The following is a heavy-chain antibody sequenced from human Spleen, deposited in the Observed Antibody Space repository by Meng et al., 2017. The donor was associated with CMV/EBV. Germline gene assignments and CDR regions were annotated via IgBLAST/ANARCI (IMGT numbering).Heavy chain of an antibody. J-gene: IGHJ4*02. CDR3: AREGAYSSRWYYFDY. CDR1: DGSVSSNRHY. Sequence: GSLRLSCTVSDGSVSSNRHYWAWIRQSPGKGLEWIGSVYYTGSTYYNPSLESRVTISIDTSKNQFSLKMTSLTAADTAAYYCAREGAYSSRWYYFDYWGQGTLVTVSS. V-gene: IGHV4-39*07. D-gene: IGHD6-13*01. CDR2: VYYTGST.